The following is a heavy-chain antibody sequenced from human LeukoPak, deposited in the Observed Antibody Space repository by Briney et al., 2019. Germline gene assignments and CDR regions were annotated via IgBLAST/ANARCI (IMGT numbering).Heavy chain of an antibody. D-gene: IGHD6-13*01. Sequence: GGSLKLSCAASGFTFSSYGMHWVRQAPGKGLEWVAFIRYDGSNKYYADSVKGRFSISRDNSKNTLYLQMNSLRPEDTAVYYCAKGRSSSLPGAFDIWGQGTMVTVSS. CDR3: AKGRSSSLPGAFDI. CDR1: GFTFSSYG. CDR2: IRYDGSNK. V-gene: IGHV3-30*02. J-gene: IGHJ3*02.